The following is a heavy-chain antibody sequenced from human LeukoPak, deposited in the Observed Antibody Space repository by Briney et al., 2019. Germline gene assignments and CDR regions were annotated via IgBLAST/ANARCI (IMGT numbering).Heavy chain of an antibody. CDR1: GGTFSSYA. J-gene: IGHJ5*02. D-gene: IGHD1-26*01. CDR2: IIPIFGTA. CDR3: AREFATTGGGWFDP. Sequence: SVKVSCKDSGGTFSSYAISWVRQAPGQGLECMGGIIPIFGTANCAQKFQGRVTITTDESTSTAYMELSSLRSADAAVYYCAREFATTGGGWFDPWGQGTLVTVSS. V-gene: IGHV1-69*05.